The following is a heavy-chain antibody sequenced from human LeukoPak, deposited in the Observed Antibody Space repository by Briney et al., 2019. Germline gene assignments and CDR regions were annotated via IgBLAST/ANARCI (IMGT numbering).Heavy chain of an antibody. D-gene: IGHD2-8*01. J-gene: IGHJ4*02. CDR2: IKKDGGET. CDR1: RFTFGNYW. Sequence: PGGSLRLSCVASRFTFGNYWMTWVRQAPGKWLERVANIKKDGGETYYVDSVKGRFTISRDNAKNSLYLQMNSLRAEDTAVYYCARDGVYRSSAPDYWGQGTLVTVSS. CDR3: ARDGVYRSSAPDY. V-gene: IGHV3-7*01.